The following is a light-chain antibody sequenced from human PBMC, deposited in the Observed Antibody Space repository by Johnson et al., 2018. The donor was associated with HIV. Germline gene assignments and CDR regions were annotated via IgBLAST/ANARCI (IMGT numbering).Light chain of an antibody. CDR2: SNN. J-gene: IGLJ1*01. CDR1: SSNIGSNP. CDR3: TTWDDSKNGYV. V-gene: IGLV1-44*01. Sequence: QSVLTQPPSASGTPGQRVTISCSGSSSNIGSNPVNWYHQLPGTAPKLLIYSNNQRPSGVPDRFSGSKSGTSAYLALSGLQPEDEADYYCTTWDDSKNGYVFGTGTKVTVL.